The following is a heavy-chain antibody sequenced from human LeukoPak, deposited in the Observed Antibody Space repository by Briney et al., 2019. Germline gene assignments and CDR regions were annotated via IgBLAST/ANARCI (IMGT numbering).Heavy chain of an antibody. CDR3: ARELGSYSSSSQGDY. J-gene: IGHJ4*02. CDR2: IQQDGSEK. D-gene: IGHD6-6*01. V-gene: IGHV3-7*01. CDR1: GFTFSSYA. Sequence: PGGSLRLSCAASGFTFSSYAMSWVRQAPGKGLEWVANIQQDGSEKYYVDSVKGRFTTSRDNAKNSLYLQMNSLRGEDTAVYYCARELGSYSSSSQGDYWGQGTLVTVSS.